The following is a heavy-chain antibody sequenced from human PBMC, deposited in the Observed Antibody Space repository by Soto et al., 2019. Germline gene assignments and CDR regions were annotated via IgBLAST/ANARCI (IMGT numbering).Heavy chain of an antibody. J-gene: IGHJ4*02. CDR1: GYSFTSYW. V-gene: IGHV5-51*01. CDR3: ARGTYYYDSSGAFDY. D-gene: IGHD3-22*01. CDR2: IYPGDSDT. Sequence: GESLKISCKGSGYSFTSYWIGWVRQMPGKGLEWMGIIYPGDSDTRYSPSFQGQVTISADKSINTAYLQWSSLKASDTAMFYCARGTYYYDSSGAFDYGGQGTLVTVSS.